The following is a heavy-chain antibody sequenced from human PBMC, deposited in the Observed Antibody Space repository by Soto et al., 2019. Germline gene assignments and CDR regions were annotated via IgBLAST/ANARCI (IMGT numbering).Heavy chain of an antibody. Sequence: QVQLVQSGAEVKKPGASVKVSCKASGYTFTSYGISWVRQAPGQGLAWMGWIRAYNGNTNYAQKLQGRVTMTTDTSTRKAEMELGSLRSDDTAVYYCARDQEQRGAAWIQLDWGLYYYYGMDVWGRGTTVTVSS. V-gene: IGHV1-18*01. CDR1: GYTFTSYG. D-gene: IGHD5-18*01. J-gene: IGHJ6*04. CDR2: IRAYNGNT. CDR3: ARDQEQRGAAWIQLDWGLYYYYGMDV.